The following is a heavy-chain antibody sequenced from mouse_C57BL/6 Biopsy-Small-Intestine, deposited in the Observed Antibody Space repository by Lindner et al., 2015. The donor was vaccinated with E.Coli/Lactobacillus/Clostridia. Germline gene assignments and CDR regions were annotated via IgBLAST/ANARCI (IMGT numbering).Heavy chain of an antibody. Sequence: VQLQESGAELVRPGTSVKVSCQTSGYAFTNYLVEWVKQRPGQGLEWIGVINPGSGATNYNEKFKDKATLTAGSSSSTAYMQLSSLTSEDSAVYFCSAYINNYYTVDYWGQGTAVTVSS. D-gene: IGHD1-2*01. V-gene: IGHV1-54*01. CDR3: SAYINNYYTVDY. J-gene: IGHJ4*01. CDR1: GYAFTNYL. CDR2: INPGSGAT.